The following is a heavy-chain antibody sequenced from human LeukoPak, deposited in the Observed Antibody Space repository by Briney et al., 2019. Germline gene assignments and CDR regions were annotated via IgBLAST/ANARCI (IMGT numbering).Heavy chain of an antibody. D-gene: IGHD3-22*01. V-gene: IGHV3-48*04. CDR1: GFAFHNSN. J-gene: IGHJ3*02. CDR2: ISGSSGTT. Sequence: GGSLRLSCAASGFAFHNSNMNWGRQAPGKGLEWLSFISGSSGTTYYAPSLKGRFTISRQTAKISLFLQLPSMRAEDTAVYSCARDDSPLDLGKHAFDIWGQGKMVTVSS. CDR3: ARDDSPLDLGKHAFDI.